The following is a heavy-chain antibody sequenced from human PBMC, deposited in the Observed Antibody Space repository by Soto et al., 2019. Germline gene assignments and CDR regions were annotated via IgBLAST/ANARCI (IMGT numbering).Heavy chain of an antibody. CDR1: GGSFRGYY. CDR2: INHSGST. J-gene: IGHJ4*02. V-gene: IGHV4-34*01. Sequence: SETLSLTCGVYGGSFRGYYWSGIRQPPGKGLEWIGEINHSGSTNYKPSLKSRVTISVDKSKKKFSLKLSSMTAADEAVYYCGRTSSYSGSYPFGYWGRGTLVPVSS. CDR3: GRTSSYSGSYPFGY. D-gene: IGHD1-26*01.